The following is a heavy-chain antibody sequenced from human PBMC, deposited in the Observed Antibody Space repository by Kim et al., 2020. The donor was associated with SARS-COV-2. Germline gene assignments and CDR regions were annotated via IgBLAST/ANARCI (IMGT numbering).Heavy chain of an antibody. Sequence: QNLPGRVTMTTDTSTSTAYMELRSLRSDDTAVYYCARRYYDSSGYNPLDYWGQGTLVTVSS. CDR3: ARRYYDSSGYNPLDY. D-gene: IGHD3-22*01. J-gene: IGHJ4*02. V-gene: IGHV1-18*01.